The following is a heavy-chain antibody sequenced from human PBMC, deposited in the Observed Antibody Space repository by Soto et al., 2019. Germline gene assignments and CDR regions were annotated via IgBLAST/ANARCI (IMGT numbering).Heavy chain of an antibody. CDR3: AKGGHRNYHYINYFDS. D-gene: IGHD3-3*01. CDR2: ISGSGDNT. Sequence: GGSLRLSCADSGFTFSRYALSWVRQAPWTGLEWVSGISGSGDNTYYADYVQGRFTISRDNSKNTLYLQMNSLRAEDTAIYYCAKGGHRNYHYINYFDSWGQGALVPVSS. V-gene: IGHV3-23*01. CDR1: GFTFSRYA. J-gene: IGHJ4*02.